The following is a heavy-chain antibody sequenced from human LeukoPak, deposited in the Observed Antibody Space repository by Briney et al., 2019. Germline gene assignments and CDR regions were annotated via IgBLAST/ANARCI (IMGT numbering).Heavy chain of an antibody. V-gene: IGHV4-59*01. Sequence: SETLSLTCTVSGGSISSYYWSWIRQPPGKGLEWIGYIYYSGSTKYNPSLKSRVTISVDTSKKQFSLKLSSVTAADTAVYYCARSKDILTGYCFDYWGQGTLVTVSS. CDR3: ARSKDILTGYCFDY. D-gene: IGHD3-9*01. CDR1: GGSISSYY. CDR2: IYYSGST. J-gene: IGHJ4*02.